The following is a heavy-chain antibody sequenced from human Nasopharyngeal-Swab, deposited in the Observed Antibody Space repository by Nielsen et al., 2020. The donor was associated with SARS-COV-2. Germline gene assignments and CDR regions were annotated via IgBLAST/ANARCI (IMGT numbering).Heavy chain of an antibody. J-gene: IGHJ6*02. Sequence: GESLKISCAASGFTFSTYAMHWVRQAPGKGLEWVTVIWYDGSNKYYADSVKGRFTISRDNSKNTLYLQMNSLRAEDTAVYYCARALWGSYYYGMDVWGQGTTVTVSS. CDR3: ARALWGSYYYGMDV. CDR1: GFTFSTYA. V-gene: IGHV3-30*19. CDR2: IWYDGSNK. D-gene: IGHD7-27*01.